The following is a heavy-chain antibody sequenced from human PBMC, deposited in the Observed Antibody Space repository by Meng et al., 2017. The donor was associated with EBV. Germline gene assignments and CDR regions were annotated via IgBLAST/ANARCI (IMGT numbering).Heavy chain of an antibody. J-gene: IGHJ5*02. CDR3: ARGDYTNYPRWFDP. V-gene: IGHV4-61*01. D-gene: IGHD4-11*01. CDR2: IYYTGST. CDR1: GGSVNNESYY. Sequence: QVQLQESGPGLVKPSATLSLTCTVSGGSVNNESYYWGWTRQLPGKGLEYIGYIYYTGSTNYNSSLKSRVTISLDKSKNQFSLKLTSLTAADTAIYYCARGDYTNYPRWFDPWGQGTLVTVSS.